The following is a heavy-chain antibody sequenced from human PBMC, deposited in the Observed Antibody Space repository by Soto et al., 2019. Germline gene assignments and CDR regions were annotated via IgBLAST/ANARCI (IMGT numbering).Heavy chain of an antibody. CDR3: ARGLVEDIVVVPAALYDY. CDR1: GGSISSSSYY. V-gene: IGHV4-39*01. Sequence: SETLSLTCTVSGGSISSSSYYWGWIRQPPGKGLEWIGSIYYSGSTYYNPPLKSRVTISVDTSKNQFSLKLSSVTAADTAVYYCARGLVEDIVVVPAALYDYWGQGTLVTVSS. J-gene: IGHJ4*02. D-gene: IGHD2-2*01. CDR2: IYYSGST.